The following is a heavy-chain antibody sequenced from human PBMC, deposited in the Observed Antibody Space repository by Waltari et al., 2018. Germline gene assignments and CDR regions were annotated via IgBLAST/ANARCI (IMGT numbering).Heavy chain of an antibody. CDR2: ITHSGSS. CDR3: ARHMTTVTTSSFDY. Sequence: QLQLQESGPGLLKPSETLSLTCTVSGASVSSRIHYWGWIRQSPGKGLGWIGSITHSGSSYYNPSLRSRVTLLVDTSKNQFSLRVNSVTAADMALYYCARHMTTVTTSSFDYWGQGALVTVSS. D-gene: IGHD4-17*01. CDR1: GASVSSRIHY. V-gene: IGHV4-39*07. J-gene: IGHJ4*02.